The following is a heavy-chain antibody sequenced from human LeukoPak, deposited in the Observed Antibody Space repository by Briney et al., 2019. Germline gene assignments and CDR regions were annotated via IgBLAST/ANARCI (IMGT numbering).Heavy chain of an antibody. J-gene: IGHJ4*02. CDR3: SRGVGATDS. CDR2: ITSDGSST. CDR1: GFTFSSYW. Sequence: GGSLRLSCTASGFTFSSYWMHWVRQAPGKGLEWVSRITSDGSSTRYADSVKGRFTISRDNAKNTLYLQMNSLRAEDTAVYYCSRGVGATDSWGQGTLVTVSS. V-gene: IGHV3-74*01. D-gene: IGHD1-26*01.